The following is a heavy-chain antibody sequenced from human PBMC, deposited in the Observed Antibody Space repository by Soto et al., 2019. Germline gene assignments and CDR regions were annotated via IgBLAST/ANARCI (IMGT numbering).Heavy chain of an antibody. V-gene: IGHV5-10-1*01. CDR1: GYSFTSYW. J-gene: IGHJ6*02. Sequence: PGESLKISCKGSGYSFTSYWISWVRQMPGKGLEWMGRIDPSDSYTNYSPSFQGHVTISADESISTAYLQWSSLKASDTAMYYCARIGAYYYGMDVWGQGPTVTVYS. CDR3: ARIGAYYYGMDV. CDR2: IDPSDSYT.